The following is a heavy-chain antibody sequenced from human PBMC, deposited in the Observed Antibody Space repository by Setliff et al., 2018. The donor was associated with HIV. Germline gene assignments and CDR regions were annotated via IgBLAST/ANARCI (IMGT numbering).Heavy chain of an antibody. V-gene: IGHV4-39*01. CDR2: IYHSGST. Sequence: ASETLSLTCSVSGDSISDTTYYWGWIRQPPGKGLEWIGNIYHSGSTLYKPSLKSRVTMSVDTSKNQFSLKLNSVTAADTAVYHCARLSSYRSSSYYFDYWGQGAQVTVSS. J-gene: IGHJ4*02. D-gene: IGHD6-6*01. CDR1: GDSISDTTYY. CDR3: ARLSSYRSSSYYFDY.